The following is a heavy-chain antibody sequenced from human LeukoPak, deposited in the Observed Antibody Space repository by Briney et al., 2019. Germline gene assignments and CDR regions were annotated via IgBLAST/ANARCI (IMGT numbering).Heavy chain of an antibody. Sequence: KPSETLSLTCAVYGGSFSGYYWSWIRQPPGKGLEWIGEINHSGSTNYNPSLKSRVTISVDTSTNQFSLKLSSVTAADTAVYYCARVTIFGVVPFDIWGQGTMVTVSS. CDR2: INHSGST. J-gene: IGHJ3*02. V-gene: IGHV4-34*01. CDR1: GGSFSGYY. D-gene: IGHD3-3*01. CDR3: ARVTIFGVVPFDI.